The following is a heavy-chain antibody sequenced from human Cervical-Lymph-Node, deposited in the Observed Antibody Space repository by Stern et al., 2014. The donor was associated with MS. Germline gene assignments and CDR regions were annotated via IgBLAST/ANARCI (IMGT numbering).Heavy chain of an antibody. D-gene: IGHD6-13*01. CDR3: AAITVVAAAGSNWFDP. CDR2: NVVGSGNT. J-gene: IGHJ5*02. Sequence: VQLVESGPEVKKPGTSVKVSCKASGFTFTSSAAQWVRQARGQRLEWIGWNVVGSGNTNYAQKFQERVTITRDMSTSTAYMELSSLRSEDTAVYYCAAITVVAAAGSNWFDPWGQGTLVTVSS. V-gene: IGHV1-58*01. CDR1: GFTFTSSA.